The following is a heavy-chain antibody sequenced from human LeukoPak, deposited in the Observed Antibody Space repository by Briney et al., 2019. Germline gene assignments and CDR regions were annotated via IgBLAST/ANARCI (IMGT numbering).Heavy chain of an antibody. D-gene: IGHD6-19*01. J-gene: IGHJ4*02. V-gene: IGHV1-69*04. Sequence: SVTVSCKASGGTFSSYAISWVRQAPAQGLEGMGGIIPILGIANYAQKFQGRVTITADKSTSTAYMELSSLRSDDTAVYYCARCTAVAGVGGDFDFWGQGTLVSVSS. CDR1: GGTFSSYA. CDR3: ARCTAVAGVGGDFDF. CDR2: IIPILGIA.